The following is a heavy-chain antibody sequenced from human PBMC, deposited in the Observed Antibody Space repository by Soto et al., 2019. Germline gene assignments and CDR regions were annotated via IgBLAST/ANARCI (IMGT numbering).Heavy chain of an antibody. J-gene: IGHJ2*01. Sequence: QVQLVESGGGVVQPGRFLRLSCAASGFTFSSYAMHWVRQAPGKGLEWVAVISYDGSNKYYADSVKGRFTISRDNSKNTLYLQMNSLRAEDTAVYYCARPLWRDDYNWGYFDLWGRGTLVTVSS. CDR3: ARPLWRDDYNWGYFDL. V-gene: IGHV3-30-3*01. D-gene: IGHD4-4*01. CDR2: ISYDGSNK. CDR1: GFTFSSYA.